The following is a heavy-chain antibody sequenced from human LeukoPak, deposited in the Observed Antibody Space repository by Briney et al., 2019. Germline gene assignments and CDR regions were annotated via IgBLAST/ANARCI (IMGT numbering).Heavy chain of an antibody. CDR1: GGSLSGHF. D-gene: IGHD3-9*01. Sequence: SETLSLTCTVSGGSLSGHFWSWFRRPPGKGLENIGYIHSSGSTNYNPSYKSRVTVSLEMSKNQFSLSLSSVTAADTAVYYCARDPGDTDWYNFDFWGQGTLVTVSS. CDR3: ARDPGDTDWYNFDF. CDR2: IHSSGST. J-gene: IGHJ4*02. V-gene: IGHV4-59*11.